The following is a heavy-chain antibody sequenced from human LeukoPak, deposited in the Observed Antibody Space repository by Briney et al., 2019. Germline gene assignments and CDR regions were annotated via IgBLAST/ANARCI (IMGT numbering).Heavy chain of an antibody. CDR3: ARDFLKLLDYYFDY. CDR2: ISYDGSNK. Sequence: GGSLRLSCAASGFTFSSYGMHWVRQAPGKGLEWVAVISYDGSNKYYADSVKGRFTISRDNSKNTLYLQMNSLRAEDTAVYYCARDFLKLLDYYFDYWGQGTLVTVSS. V-gene: IGHV3-30*03. CDR1: GFTFSSYG. J-gene: IGHJ4*02. D-gene: IGHD2-21*01.